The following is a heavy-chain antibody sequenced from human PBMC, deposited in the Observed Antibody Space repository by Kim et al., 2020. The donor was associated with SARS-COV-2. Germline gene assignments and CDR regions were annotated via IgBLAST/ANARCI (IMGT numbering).Heavy chain of an antibody. J-gene: IGHJ3*02. V-gene: IGHV3-30*04. Sequence: GGSLRLSCAASGFTFSSYAMHWVRQAPGKGLEWVAVISYDGSNKYYVDSVKGRFTISRDNSKNTLYLQMNSLRAEDTAVYYCARDRLVWNDTTTTAPKKRGAFDIWGQGTMVTVSS. CDR2: ISYDGSNK. CDR3: ARDRLVWNDTTTTAPKKRGAFDI. D-gene: IGHD1-1*01. CDR1: GFTFSSYA.